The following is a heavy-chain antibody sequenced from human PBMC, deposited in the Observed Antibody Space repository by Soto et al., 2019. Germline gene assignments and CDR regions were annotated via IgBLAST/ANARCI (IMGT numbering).Heavy chain of an antibody. CDR2: INQSGST. CDR1: GGSFSGYY. D-gene: IGHD3-3*01. CDR3: ARNGSYYDFWSGHYSGGGMDV. V-gene: IGHV4-34*01. J-gene: IGHJ6*02. Sequence: QVQLQQWGAGLLKPSETLSLTCAVNGGSFSGYYWTWIRQSPGKGLEGVGEINQSGSTKYNPSLRRRVTMSVHTYKNPFSLQVICVTAADTAVYYCARNGSYYDFWSGHYSGGGMDVWGQGTTVTVSS.